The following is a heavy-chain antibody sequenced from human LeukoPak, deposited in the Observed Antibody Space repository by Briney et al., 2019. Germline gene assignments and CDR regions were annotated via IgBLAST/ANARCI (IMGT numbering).Heavy chain of an antibody. CDR2: INHSGST. CDR1: GGSFSGYH. V-gene: IGHV4-34*01. J-gene: IGHJ6*04. CDR3: ATPKLRYFDWLPNYYYYGMDV. Sequence: PSETLSLTCAVYGGSFSGYHWSWIRQPPGKGLEWIGEINHSGSTNYNPSLKSRVTISVDTSKNQFSLKLSSVTAADTAVYYCATPKLRYFDWLPNYYYYGMDVWGKGTTVTVSS. D-gene: IGHD3-9*01.